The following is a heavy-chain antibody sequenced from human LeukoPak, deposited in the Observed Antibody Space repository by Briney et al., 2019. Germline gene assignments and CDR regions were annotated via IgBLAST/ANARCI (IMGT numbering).Heavy chain of an antibody. V-gene: IGHV3-7*05. J-gene: IGHJ3*02. CDR2: IKEDGSEK. D-gene: IGHD3-16*01. Sequence: GGSLRLSCAASGFTFSSYWMSWARQAPGKGLEWVANIKEDGSEKNYVDSVKGRFTVSRDNAKNSLYLQMNSLRAEDTAVYYCARDAQGRVGEDAFDIWGQGTVVSVSS. CDR1: GFTFSSYW. CDR3: ARDAQGRVGEDAFDI.